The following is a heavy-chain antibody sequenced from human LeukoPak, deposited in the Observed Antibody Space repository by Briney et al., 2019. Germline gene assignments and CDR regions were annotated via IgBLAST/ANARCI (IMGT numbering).Heavy chain of an antibody. D-gene: IGHD1-26*01. Sequence: GGSLRLSCAVSGITLSNYGMSWVRQAPGKGLEWVAGLSGSGGGTNYADSVKGRFTISRDNAKNSLYLQMNSLRADDTAVYYCAKGGATRGRFEKWGQGTRVTVSS. V-gene: IGHV3-23*01. CDR3: AKGGATRGRFEK. J-gene: IGHJ4*02. CDR1: GITLSNYG. CDR2: LSGSGGGT.